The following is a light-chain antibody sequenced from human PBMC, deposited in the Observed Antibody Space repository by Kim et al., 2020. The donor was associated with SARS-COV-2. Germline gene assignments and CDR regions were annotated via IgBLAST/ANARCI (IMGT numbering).Light chain of an antibody. V-gene: IGLV7-43*01. CDR2: ATS. Sequence: PGGTVTLTCASGTGAVTSGHYPNWFQQKPGQAPRALIYATSNKYSWTPARFSGSLLGGKAALTLSGVQPEDEAEYYCLLYSSGARVFGGGTQLTVL. CDR3: LLYSSGARV. CDR1: TGAVTSGHY. J-gene: IGLJ3*02.